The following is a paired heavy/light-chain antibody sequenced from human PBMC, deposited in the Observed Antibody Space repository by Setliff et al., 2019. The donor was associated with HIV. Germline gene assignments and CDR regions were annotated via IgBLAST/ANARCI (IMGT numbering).Heavy chain of an antibody. CDR2: ISSRNTYI. CDR3: AREYCDRTTCYYFDY. V-gene: IGHV3-21*01. D-gene: IGHD2-2*01. CDR1: GFAFNSFS. Sequence: EVQLVESGGGLVNPGESLRLSCAASGFAFNSFSMNWVRQAPGKGLEWVSSISSRNTYIYYADSVRGRFTISRDNAKNSLYLLMNSLRAEDTAVYYCAREYCDRTTCYYFDYWGQGTLVTVSS. J-gene: IGHJ4*02.
Light chain of an antibody. Sequence: QSALTQPASVSGSPGQSITISCAGTSSDVGGYKYVSWYQQHPGKAPKLMIYDVNNRPSGVSNRFSGSKSGNTASLTISGLQTEDEADYYCSSYINSNTLLFVFGTGTKVTVL. J-gene: IGLJ1*01. CDR3: SSYINSNTLLFV. CDR1: SSDVGGYKY. CDR2: DVN. V-gene: IGLV2-14*01.